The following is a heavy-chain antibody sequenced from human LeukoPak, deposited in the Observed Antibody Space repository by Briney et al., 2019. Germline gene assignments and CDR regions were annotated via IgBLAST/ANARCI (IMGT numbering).Heavy chain of an antibody. CDR1: GFTFSSYW. CDR3: ARGGRDHAFDI. Sequence: PGGSLRLSCAASGFTFSSYWMHWFRQAPGKGLVWVSRIDSDGSDTIFADSVKGRFTISRDNAKNTLYLQMNSLRDEDTAVFYCARGGRDHAFDIWGPGTMVTVSS. V-gene: IGHV3-74*01. D-gene: IGHD2-21*02. J-gene: IGHJ3*02. CDR2: IDSDGSDT.